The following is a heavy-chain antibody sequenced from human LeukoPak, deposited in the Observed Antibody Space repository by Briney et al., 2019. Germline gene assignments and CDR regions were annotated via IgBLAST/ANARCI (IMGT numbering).Heavy chain of an antibody. D-gene: IGHD6-19*01. V-gene: IGHV3-21*01. CDR3: AREDSSGWADFDY. CDR2: ISSSSSYI. Sequence: GGSLRLSCAASGFTFSSYSMNWVRQAPGKGLEWVSSISSSSSYIYYADSVKGRFTISRDNAKNSLYLQMNSLRAENTAVYYCAREDSSGWADFDYWGQGTLVTVSS. J-gene: IGHJ4*02. CDR1: GFTFSSYS.